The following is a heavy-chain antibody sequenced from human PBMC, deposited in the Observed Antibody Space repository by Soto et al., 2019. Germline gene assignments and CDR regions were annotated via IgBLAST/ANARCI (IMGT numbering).Heavy chain of an antibody. V-gene: IGHV4-59*01. J-gene: IGHJ4*02. D-gene: IGHD3-16*02. CDR1: GGSISSYY. Sequence: SETLSLTCTVSGGSISSYYWSWIRQPPGKGLEWIGYIYYSGSTNYNPSLKSRVTISVDTSKNQFSLKLSSVTAADTAVYYCARVTPSRDYIWGSYRWSGFDYWGQGTLVTVSS. CDR2: IYYSGST. CDR3: ARVTPSRDYIWGSYRWSGFDY.